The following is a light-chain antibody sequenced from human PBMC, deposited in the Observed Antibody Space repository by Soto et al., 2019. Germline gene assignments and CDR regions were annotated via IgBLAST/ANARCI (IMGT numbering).Light chain of an antibody. CDR3: QHYNSYSEA. CDR2: KAS. CDR1: QTISSC. V-gene: IGKV1-5*03. Sequence: DIQMTQSPSALSGSVGERVTISCRASQTISSCLAWYQQKPGKAPKLLIYKASTLKSGVPSRFSGSGSGTEFTLTISSLQPDDFATYYCQHYNSYSEAFGQGTKV. J-gene: IGKJ1*01.